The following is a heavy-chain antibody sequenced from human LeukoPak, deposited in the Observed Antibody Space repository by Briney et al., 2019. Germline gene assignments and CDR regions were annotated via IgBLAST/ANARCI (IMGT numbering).Heavy chain of an antibody. V-gene: IGHV3-23*01. Sequence: PGGSLRLSCAASGFTFTNYAMTWVRQTPGKGLEWVSSISGSSADNTYYADSVKGRFTISRDNSKNTLYPQMNSLRAEDTAVYYCAKQSYYDILTDLYPSITFGSAFDIWGQGTMVTVSS. CDR3: AKQSYYDILTDLYPSITFGSAFDI. D-gene: IGHD3-9*01. CDR2: ISGSSADNT. CDR1: GFTFTNYA. J-gene: IGHJ3*02.